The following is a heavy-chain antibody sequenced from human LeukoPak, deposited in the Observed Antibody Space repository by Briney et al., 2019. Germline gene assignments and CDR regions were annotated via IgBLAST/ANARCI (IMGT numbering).Heavy chain of an antibody. V-gene: IGHV4-39*01. CDR1: GGSISSSTYY. D-gene: IGHD6-19*01. CDR2: ISYTGTT. J-gene: IGHJ4*02. Sequence: PSETLSLTCTVSGGSISSSTYYWGWIRQSPGKGLEWIGSISYTGTTYYKSSLTSRVTISVDTSKNQFSLNLSSVTAADTAVYYCARQKGGVAGLKYYFDYWGQGTLVTVSS. CDR3: ARQKGGVAGLKYYFDY.